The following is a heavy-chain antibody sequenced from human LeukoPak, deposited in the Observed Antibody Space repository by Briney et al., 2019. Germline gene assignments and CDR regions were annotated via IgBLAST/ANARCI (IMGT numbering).Heavy chain of an antibody. CDR2: INPSGGST. Sequence: GASVKVSCKASGYTFTSYYMHWVRQAPGQGLEWMGIINPSGGSTSYAQKFQGRVTMTRDTSISTAYMELSRLRSDDTAVYYCARVVVVVPAARMAVYYGMDVWGQGTTVTVSS. D-gene: IGHD2-2*01. J-gene: IGHJ6*02. CDR3: ARVVVVVPAARMAVYYGMDV. CDR1: GYTFTSYY. V-gene: IGHV1-46*01.